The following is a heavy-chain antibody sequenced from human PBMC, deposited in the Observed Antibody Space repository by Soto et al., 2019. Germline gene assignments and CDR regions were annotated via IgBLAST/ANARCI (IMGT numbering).Heavy chain of an antibody. V-gene: IGHV6-1*01. CDR3: ARSVEMATGRAFDI. D-gene: IGHD5-12*01. Sequence: RSQTLSLTCAISGDSVSSNSAAWNWIRQSPSRGLEWLGRTYYRSKWYNDYAVSVKSRITINPDTSKNQFSPQLNSVTPEDTAVYYCARSVEMATGRAFDIWGQGTMVTVSS. CDR2: TYYRSKWYN. J-gene: IGHJ3*02. CDR1: GDSVSSNSAA.